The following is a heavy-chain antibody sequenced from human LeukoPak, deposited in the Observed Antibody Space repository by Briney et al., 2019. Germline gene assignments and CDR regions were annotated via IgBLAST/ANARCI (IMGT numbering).Heavy chain of an antibody. Sequence: PSQTLSLTCTVSGGSISSGGYYWSWIRQPPGKGLEWIGYIYYSGSTNYNPSLKSRVTISVDTSKNQFSLKLSSVTAADTAVYYCASGGAYYDFWSGYYPGPDNWFDPWGQGTLVTVSS. D-gene: IGHD3-3*01. CDR2: IYYSGST. V-gene: IGHV4-61*08. CDR3: ASGGAYYDFWSGYYPGPDNWFDP. CDR1: GGSISSGGYY. J-gene: IGHJ5*02.